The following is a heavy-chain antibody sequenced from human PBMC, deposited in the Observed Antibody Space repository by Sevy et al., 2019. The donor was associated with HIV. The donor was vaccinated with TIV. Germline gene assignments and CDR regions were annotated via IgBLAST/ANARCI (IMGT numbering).Heavy chain of an antibody. V-gene: IGHV1-24*01. J-gene: IGHJ4*02. CDR3: ATTKDYYDSSGYPFDY. D-gene: IGHD3-22*01. CDR2: FDPEDGET. Sequence: ASVKVSCKVTGYTLTGFSMHWVRQTPGKGLEWMGTFDPEDGETIYAQKFQGRVIMTEDTSADTAHMDLSSLTSEGTAVYYCATTKDYYDSSGYPFDYWGQGTLVTVSS. CDR1: GYTLTGFS.